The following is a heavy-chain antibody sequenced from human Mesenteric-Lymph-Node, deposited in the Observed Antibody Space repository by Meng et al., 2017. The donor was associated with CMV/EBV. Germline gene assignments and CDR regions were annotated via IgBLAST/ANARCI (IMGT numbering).Heavy chain of an antibody. V-gene: IGHV1-2*02. Sequence: ASVKVSCKASEYNFIGYYMHWVRQAPGQGLEWMGWITPNNGDTKYAQKFLDRVTMTRDTSISTAYMELSRLRSDDTAVYYCARWYSSGYDAFDIWGQGTMVTVSS. CDR1: EYNFIGYY. CDR2: ITPNNGDT. D-gene: IGHD6-19*01. CDR3: ARWYSSGYDAFDI. J-gene: IGHJ3*02.